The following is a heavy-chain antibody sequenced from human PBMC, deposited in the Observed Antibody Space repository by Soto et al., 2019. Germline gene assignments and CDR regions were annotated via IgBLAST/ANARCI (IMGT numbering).Heavy chain of an antibody. Sequence: GGSLRLSCAASGFTFSNAWMSWVRQAPGKGLEWVGRIKSKTDGGTTDYAAPVKGRFTISRDDSKNTLYLQMNSLKTEDTAVYYCTTGGVAAAGSYPDYYGMDVWGQGTTVTVSS. CDR1: GFTFSNAW. J-gene: IGHJ6*02. CDR3: TTGGVAAAGSYPDYYGMDV. CDR2: IKSKTDGGTT. V-gene: IGHV3-15*01. D-gene: IGHD6-13*01.